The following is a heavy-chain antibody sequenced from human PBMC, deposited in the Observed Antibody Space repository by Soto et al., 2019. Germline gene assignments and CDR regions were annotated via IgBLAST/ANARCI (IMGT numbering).Heavy chain of an antibody. Sequence: SETLSLTCAVSGDSISNGFYWGWIRQPPGKGLEWIGSIYHSGGTYYNPSLKSRITISLDTSKNQFSLRLSSVTAAETAVYYCARVRSSPFRYFDSWGLGTLVTVSS. D-gene: IGHD1-20*01. J-gene: IGHJ4*02. CDR1: GDSISNGFY. V-gene: IGHV4-38-2*01. CDR2: IYHSGGT. CDR3: ARVRSSPFRYFDS.